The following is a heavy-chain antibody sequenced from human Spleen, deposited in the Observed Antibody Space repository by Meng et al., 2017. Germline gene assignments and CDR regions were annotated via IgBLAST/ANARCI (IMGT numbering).Heavy chain of an antibody. Sequence: GESLKISCAASGFTFSSYAMSWVRQAPGKGLEWVSAISGSGVSTYYADSVKGRFTISRDNSKNTLYLQMNSLRAEDTAVYYCAKDAPGVIAAAAFDIWGQGTMVTVSS. CDR2: ISGSGVST. CDR1: GFTFSSYA. V-gene: IGHV3-23*01. D-gene: IGHD6-13*01. CDR3: AKDAPGVIAAAAFDI. J-gene: IGHJ3*02.